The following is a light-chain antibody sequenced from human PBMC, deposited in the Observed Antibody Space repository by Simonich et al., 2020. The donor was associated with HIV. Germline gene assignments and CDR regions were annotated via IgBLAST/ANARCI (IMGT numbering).Light chain of an antibody. V-gene: IGKV1-39*01. Sequence: DIQMTQSPSSLSASLGNRVTLPYRASQSISRYLYWYQQKPGKVPNLLIYTASTLKSGVPSRFSGDGSGTDFTLTITSLQPEDFATYYCQQSYVTLLTFGGGTKVEIK. CDR2: TAS. J-gene: IGKJ4*01. CDR1: QSISRY. CDR3: QQSYVTLLT.